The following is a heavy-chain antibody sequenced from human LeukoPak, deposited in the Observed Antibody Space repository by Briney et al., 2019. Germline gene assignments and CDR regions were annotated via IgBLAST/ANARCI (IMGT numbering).Heavy chain of an antibody. V-gene: IGHV3-23*01. CDR3: AKEGVYDFWSGYYMNYFDY. CDR2: ISGSGGST. Sequence: GGSLRLSCAASGFTFSSYAMSWVRQAPGKGLEWVSAISGSGGSTYYADSVKGRFTISRDNSKNTLYLQMNSLRAEDTAVYYCAKEGVYDFWSGYYMNYFDYWGQGTLVTVSS. CDR1: GFTFSSYA. D-gene: IGHD3-3*01. J-gene: IGHJ4*02.